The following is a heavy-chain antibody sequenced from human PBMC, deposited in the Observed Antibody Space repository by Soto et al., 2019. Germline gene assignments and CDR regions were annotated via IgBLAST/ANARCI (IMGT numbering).Heavy chain of an antibody. D-gene: IGHD2-2*01. CDR2: ISLYNGNT. CDR3: AIYHLELFRFVY. Sequence: QIQLVQSGPEVKKPGASMKVSCKASDFSFTSHGSSWVRQAPGQGLEWMGWISLYNGNTNYAQQFQGRVTMTTDTSTSTAYMELRSLRSDDTAMYFCAIYHLELFRFVYWGQGTLVTVSS. CDR1: DFSFTSHG. J-gene: IGHJ4*02. V-gene: IGHV1-18*04.